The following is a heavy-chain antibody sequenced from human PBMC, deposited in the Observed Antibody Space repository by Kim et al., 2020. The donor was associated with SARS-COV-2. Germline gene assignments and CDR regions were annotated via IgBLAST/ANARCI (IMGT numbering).Heavy chain of an antibody. CDR2: ISDRSIYI. V-gene: IGHV3-23*01. CDR3: AKSAQLTNTLCFDF. Sequence: GGSLRLSCAASGFPFSTYSMNWVRQAPGKGPEWVSSISDRSIYIFYADSVRGRFTVSRDNSKNTVYLQINSLRAEDSAVYSCAKSAQLTNTLCFDFWGQG. D-gene: IGHD1-1*01. CDR1: GFPFSTYS. J-gene: IGHJ4*02.